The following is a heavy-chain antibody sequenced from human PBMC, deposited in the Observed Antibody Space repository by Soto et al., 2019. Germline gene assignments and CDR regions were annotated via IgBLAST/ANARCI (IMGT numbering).Heavy chain of an antibody. CDR3: ARGYFDWLPTGYYYYYMDV. J-gene: IGHJ6*03. Sequence: SVKVSCKASGGTFSSYTISWVRQAPGQGLEWMGRIIPILGIANYAQKFQGRVTITADKSTSTAYMELSSLRSEDTAVYYCARGYFDWLPTGYYYYYMDVWGKGTTVTVSS. CDR1: GGTFSSYT. V-gene: IGHV1-69*02. CDR2: IIPILGIA. D-gene: IGHD3-9*01.